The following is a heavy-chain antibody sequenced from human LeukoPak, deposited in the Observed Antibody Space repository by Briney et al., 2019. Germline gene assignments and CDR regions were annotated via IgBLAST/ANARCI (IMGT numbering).Heavy chain of an antibody. CDR2: IYYSGST. CDR1: GGSISSSSYY. V-gene: IGHV4-39*07. Sequence: SETLSLTCTVSGGSISSSSYYWGWIRQPPGKGLEWIGSIYYSGSTYYNPSLKSRVTISVDTSKNQFSLKLSSVTAADTAVYCCARVVVVPAASYYYYMDVWGKGTTVTVSS. CDR3: ARVVVVPAASYYYYMDV. J-gene: IGHJ6*03. D-gene: IGHD2-2*01.